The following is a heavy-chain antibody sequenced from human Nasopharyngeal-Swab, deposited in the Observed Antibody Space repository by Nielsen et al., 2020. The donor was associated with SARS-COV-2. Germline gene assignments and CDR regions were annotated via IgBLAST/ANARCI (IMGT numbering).Heavy chain of an antibody. V-gene: IGHV3-7*01. D-gene: IGHD3-16*02. Sequence: GGSLRLSCAGSGFTFSWYWMSWVRQAPGKGLEWVANIKQDGSEKYYEDSVKGRFTISRDNAKNSLYLQMNSLRAEDTAVYYCARDKGMRDYVWGSYRSSYYYYYGMDVWGQGTTVTVSS. CDR3: ARDKGMRDYVWGSYRSSYYYYYGMDV. CDR1: GFTFSWYW. CDR2: IKQDGSEK. J-gene: IGHJ6*02.